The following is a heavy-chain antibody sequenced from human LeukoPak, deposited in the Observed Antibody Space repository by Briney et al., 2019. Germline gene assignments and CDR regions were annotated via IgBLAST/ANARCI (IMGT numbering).Heavy chain of an antibody. J-gene: IGHJ4*02. CDR3: ARLAAAGHSDY. CDR1: EFTFGTYA. V-gene: IGHV3-64D*06. D-gene: IGHD6-13*01. CDR2: ISSNGRDT. Sequence: GGSLRLSCSASEFTFGTYAMLWVRQAPGKGLEYVSAISSNGRDTYYAASVRGRFSISRVNSNNTLYLQMSSLRPEDTAMYYCARLAAAGHSDYWGQGSLVAVST.